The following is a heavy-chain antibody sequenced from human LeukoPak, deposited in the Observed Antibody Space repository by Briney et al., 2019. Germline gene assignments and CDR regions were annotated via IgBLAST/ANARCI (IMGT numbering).Heavy chain of an antibody. V-gene: IGHV3-74*01. Sequence: GGSLRLSCAASGFTFSSYWMHWVRQVPGKGLVWVSRINSDGTTSYADSVKGRFTISRNNAKNTLYLQMNNLRVEDTAVYCCARDGSLPDYWGQGTLATVSS. CDR3: ARDGSLPDY. CDR2: INSDGTT. CDR1: GFTFSSYW. J-gene: IGHJ4*02.